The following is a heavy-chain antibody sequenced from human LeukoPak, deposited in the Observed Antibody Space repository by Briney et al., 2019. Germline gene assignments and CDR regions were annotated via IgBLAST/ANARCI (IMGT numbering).Heavy chain of an antibody. Sequence: GGSLRLSCAASGFTLSTYTMNWVRQAPGKGLQWFSYISSSSSTIYYADSVKGRFTISRDNAKNSLYLQMNSLRDEDTAVYYCAREYSSSSGRAFDIWGQGTMVIVSS. CDR3: AREYSSSSGRAFDI. CDR1: GFTLSTYT. J-gene: IGHJ3*02. V-gene: IGHV3-48*02. CDR2: ISSSSSTI. D-gene: IGHD6-6*01.